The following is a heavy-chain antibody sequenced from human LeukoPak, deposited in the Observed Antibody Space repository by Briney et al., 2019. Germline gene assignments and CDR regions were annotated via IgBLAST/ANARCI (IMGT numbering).Heavy chain of an antibody. CDR3: ARCTASCYANAFDV. CDR2: INGGGDAT. J-gene: IGHJ3*01. CDR1: GFTFNNNA. D-gene: IGHD2-2*01. Sequence: PGGSLRLSCATSGFTFNNNAMSWVRQAPGKGLGWVSAINGGGDATEYADSVKGRFTISRDNSKNTLYLQMNSLRPDDTAVYYRARCTASCYANAFDVWGQGTLLTVSS. V-gene: IGHV3-23*01.